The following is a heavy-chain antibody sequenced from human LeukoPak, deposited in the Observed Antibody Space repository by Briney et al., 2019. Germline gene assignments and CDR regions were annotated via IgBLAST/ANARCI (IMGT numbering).Heavy chain of an antibody. J-gene: IGHJ4*02. CDR2: INPKSGGT. CDR3: ARDYSGTYYGGQDY. D-gene: IGHD1-26*01. Sequence: ASVKVSCKTSGNNLGGFSIHWVRQAPGQGLEWMGWINPKSGGTSYGQPFQGRVTMTRDTSISTAYMELSRLTSDDTAVYYCARDYSGTYYGGQDYWGQGTLVTVSS. V-gene: IGHV1-2*02. CDR1: GNNLGGFS.